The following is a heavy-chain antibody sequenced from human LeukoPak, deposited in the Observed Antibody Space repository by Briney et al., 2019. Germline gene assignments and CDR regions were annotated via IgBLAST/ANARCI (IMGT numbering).Heavy chain of an antibody. J-gene: IGHJ3*02. CDR3: ARTYYFGSGNEAFDI. D-gene: IGHD3-10*01. CDR2: INPNSGDT. CDR1: GYTFAGYY. V-gene: IGHV1-2*02. Sequence: GASVKVSCKASGYTFAGYYMHWVRQAPGRGLEWMGWINPNSGDTNYAQKFQGRVTMTRDTSISTAFMELSRLRSDDTAVYYCARTYYFGSGNEAFDIWGQGTMVTVSS.